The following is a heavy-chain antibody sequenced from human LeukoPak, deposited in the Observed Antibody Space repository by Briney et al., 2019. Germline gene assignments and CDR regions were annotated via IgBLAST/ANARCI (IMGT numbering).Heavy chain of an antibody. CDR1: GGSISGSSYY. CDR3: ARHADTAMAIDY. V-gene: IGHV4-39*01. CDR2: IYYSGST. D-gene: IGHD5-18*01. Sequence: PSETLSLTCTVSGGSISGSSYYWGWIRQPPGKGLEWIGSIYYSGSTYYNPSLKSRVTISVDTSKNQFSLKLSSVTAADTAVYYCARHADTAMAIDYWGQGTLVTVSS. J-gene: IGHJ4*02.